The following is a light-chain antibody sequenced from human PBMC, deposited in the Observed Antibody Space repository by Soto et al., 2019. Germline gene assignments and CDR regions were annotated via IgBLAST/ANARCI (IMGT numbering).Light chain of an antibody. CDR1: QSFRSW. CDR3: QEYNSYSAGT. V-gene: IGKV1-5*03. CDR2: KAT. Sequence: DIQMTQSPSTLSASVGDRVTLTCRASQSFRSWLAWYQQKPGKAPRLLIYKATSLRSGVPSRFSGSASGTEFTLTISSLQPDDFATYYCQEYNSYSAGTFDQGTKVEAK. J-gene: IGKJ1*01.